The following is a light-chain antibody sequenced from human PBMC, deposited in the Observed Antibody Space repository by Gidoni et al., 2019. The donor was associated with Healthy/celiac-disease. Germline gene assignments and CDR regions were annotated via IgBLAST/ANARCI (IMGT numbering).Light chain of an antibody. CDR2: GAS. V-gene: IGKV3-20*01. CDR3: QQYGSSPLYT. CDR1: HSVSSSY. Sequence: EIVLTQSPGTLSLSPGERATLSCRASHSVSSSYLAWYQQKPGQAPRLLIYGASSRATGIPDRFSGSGSVTDFTLTISRLEPEDFAVYYCQQYGSSPLYTFGQGTKLEIK. J-gene: IGKJ2*01.